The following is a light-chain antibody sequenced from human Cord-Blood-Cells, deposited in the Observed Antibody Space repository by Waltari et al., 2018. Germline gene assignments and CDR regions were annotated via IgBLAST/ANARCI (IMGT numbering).Light chain of an antibody. J-gene: IGKJ4*01. CDR2: GAS. Sequence: ELVMTQPPATLSVSPGERATHSCRASQSASSHLAWYQRKPGQAPRLLIYGASTRATGIPARFSGSGSGTEFTLTISSLQSEDFAVYYCQQYNNWPPLTFGGGTKVEIK. CDR3: QQYNNWPPLT. V-gene: IGKV3-15*01. CDR1: QSASSH.